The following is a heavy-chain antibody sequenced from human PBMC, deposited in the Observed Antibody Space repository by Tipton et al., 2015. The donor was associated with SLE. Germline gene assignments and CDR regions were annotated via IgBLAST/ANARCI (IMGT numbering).Heavy chain of an antibody. D-gene: IGHD6-13*01. CDR2: ISSSGSTI. CDR3: AGILHRIATMV. Sequence: GSLRLSCAASGFTFSSYEMNRVRQAPGKGLEWVSYISSSGSTIYYADSVKGRFTISRDNAKNSLYLQMNSLRAEDTAVYYCAGILHRIATMVCGQGTMVTVSS. CDR1: GFTFSSYE. J-gene: IGHJ3*01. V-gene: IGHV3-48*03.